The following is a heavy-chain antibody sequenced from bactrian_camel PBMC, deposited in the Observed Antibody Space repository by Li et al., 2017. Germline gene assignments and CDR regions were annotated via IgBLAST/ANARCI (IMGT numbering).Heavy chain of an antibody. Sequence: VQLVESGGGLVQPGGSLRLSCVASGYTDSDCSVAWYRQAPGKERELVSTIINSDGSTYYADSVKGRFTISQDNDDAKHTVYLQMNSLTPEDTAMYYCAAGGSWFPGHLYWGQGTQVTVS. D-gene: IGHD6*01. V-gene: IGHV3S40*01. J-gene: IGHJ4*01. CDR3: AAGGSWFPGHLY. CDR2: IINSDGST. CDR1: GYTDSDCS.